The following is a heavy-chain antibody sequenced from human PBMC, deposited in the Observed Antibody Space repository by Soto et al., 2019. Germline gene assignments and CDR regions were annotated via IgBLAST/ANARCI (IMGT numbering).Heavy chain of an antibody. D-gene: IGHD3-10*01. CDR1: GFTFSRYA. V-gene: IGHV3-23*01. J-gene: IGHJ4*02. CDR2: ISGSGGST. CDR3: ANQVEMPTMVFDY. Sequence: GGSVRLSCAACGFTFSRYAMSWVRQAPGKGLEWVSAISGSGGSTYYEDSVKGRFTITRENSKNTLYLQMNSLRAEDTAVYYCANQVEMPTMVFDYWGQRNLVTVSS.